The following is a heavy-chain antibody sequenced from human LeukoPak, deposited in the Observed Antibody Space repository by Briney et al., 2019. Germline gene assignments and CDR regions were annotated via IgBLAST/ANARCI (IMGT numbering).Heavy chain of an antibody. CDR3: ASSVLVYDYVWGSYRPNWFDP. Sequence: ASVKVSCKASGYTFTGYYMHWVRQAPGQGLEWMGRINPNSGGTNYAQKFQGRVTMTRDTSISTAYMELSRLRSDDTAVYYCASSVLVYDYVWGSYRPNWFDPWGQGTLVTVSS. D-gene: IGHD3-16*02. V-gene: IGHV1-2*06. CDR2: INPNSGGT. J-gene: IGHJ5*02. CDR1: GYTFTGYY.